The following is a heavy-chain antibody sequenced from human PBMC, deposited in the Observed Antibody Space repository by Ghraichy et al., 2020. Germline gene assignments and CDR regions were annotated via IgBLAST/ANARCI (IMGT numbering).Heavy chain of an antibody. CDR2: ISGSGGST. CDR1: GFTFSSYA. CDR3: AKDWFAAAGPTGRMDG. Sequence: WGSLRLSCAASGFTFSSYAMSWVRQAPGKGLEWVSAISGSGGSTYYADSVKGRFTISRDNSKNTLYLQMNSLRAEDTAVYYCAKDWFAAAGPTGRMDGWGQGTTVTVSS. J-gene: IGHJ6*02. V-gene: IGHV3-23*01. D-gene: IGHD6-13*01.